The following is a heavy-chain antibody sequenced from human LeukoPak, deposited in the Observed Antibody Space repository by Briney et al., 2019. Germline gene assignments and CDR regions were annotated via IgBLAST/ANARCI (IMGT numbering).Heavy chain of an antibody. Sequence: QPGGSLRLSCAASGFTFSSYGMHWVRQAPGKGLEWVSAISGSGGSTYYADSVKGRFTISRDNSKNTLYLQMNSLRAEDTAVYYCAKDLHRDYVWGSYRYVPYWGQGTLVTVSS. V-gene: IGHV3-23*01. D-gene: IGHD3-16*02. J-gene: IGHJ4*02. CDR3: AKDLHRDYVWGSYRYVPY. CDR2: ISGSGGST. CDR1: GFTFSSYG.